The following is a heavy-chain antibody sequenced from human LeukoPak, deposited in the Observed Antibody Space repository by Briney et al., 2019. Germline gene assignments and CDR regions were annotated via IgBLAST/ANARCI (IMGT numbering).Heavy chain of an antibody. CDR1: GFTFSSYA. J-gene: IGHJ4*02. CDR3: ARGRRWLQPDFDY. V-gene: IGHV3-23*01. D-gene: IGHD5-24*01. Sequence: GGSLRLSCAASGFTFSSYAMSWVRQAPGKGLEWVSAISGSGGSTYYADSVKGRFTISRDNAKNSLYLQMNSLRAEDTAVYYCARGRRWLQPDFDYWGQGTLVTVSS. CDR2: ISGSGGST.